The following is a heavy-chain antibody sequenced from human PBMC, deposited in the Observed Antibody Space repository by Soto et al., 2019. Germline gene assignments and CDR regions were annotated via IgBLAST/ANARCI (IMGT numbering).Heavy chain of an antibody. CDR1: GFTFSSYG. D-gene: IGHD5-18*01. CDR2: IWYDGSNK. V-gene: IGHV3-33*01. J-gene: IGHJ6*02. CDR3: ARDPGDSYGYSYYATDV. Sequence: GGSLRLSCAASGFTFSSYGMHWVRQAPGKGLEWVAVIWYDGSNKYYADSVKGRFTISRDNSKNTLYLQMNSLRAEDTAVYYCARDPGDSYGYSYYATDVWGQGTTVTVSS.